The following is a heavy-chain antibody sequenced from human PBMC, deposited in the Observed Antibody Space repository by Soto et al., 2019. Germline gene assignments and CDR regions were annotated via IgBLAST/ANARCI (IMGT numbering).Heavy chain of an antibody. CDR3: ARARVGARPDKARVDY. Sequence: QVQLQESGPGLVKPSGTLSLTCAVSGGSISSSNWWSWVRQPPGKGLEWIGEIYHSGSTYYNPSLKSRVTISVDTSKNQFSLKLSSVTAADTAVYYCARARVGARPDKARVDYWGQGTLVTVSS. V-gene: IGHV4-4*02. D-gene: IGHD6-6*01. CDR2: IYHSGST. J-gene: IGHJ4*02. CDR1: GGSISSSNW.